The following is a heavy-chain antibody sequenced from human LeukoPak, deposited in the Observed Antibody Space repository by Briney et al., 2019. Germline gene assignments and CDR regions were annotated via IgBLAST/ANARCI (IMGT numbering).Heavy chain of an antibody. V-gene: IGHV1-69*04. D-gene: IGHD3-22*01. Sequence: SVKVSCKASGGTFSSYAISWVRQAPGQGLEWMGRIIPILGIANYAQKFQGRVTITADKSTSTAYMELSSLRSEDTAVYYCARGPNKYYYDSSGYYYIDYWGQGTLVTASS. J-gene: IGHJ4*02. CDR2: IIPILGIA. CDR3: ARGPNKYYYDSSGYYYIDY. CDR1: GGTFSSYA.